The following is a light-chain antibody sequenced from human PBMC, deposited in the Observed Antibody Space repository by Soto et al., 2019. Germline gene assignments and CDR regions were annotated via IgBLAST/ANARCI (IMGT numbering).Light chain of an antibody. J-gene: IGKJ1*01. Sequence: DIQMPQSPSTLSTSVGDRVTITCRTCQSISSLLAWYQQKPGKAPKLLIYDASSLESGVPSRFSGSGSGTEFTLTISSLQPDDFATYYCQQYNSYAWTFGQGTKVDIK. CDR3: QQYNSYAWT. CDR2: DAS. CDR1: QSISSL. V-gene: IGKV1-5*01.